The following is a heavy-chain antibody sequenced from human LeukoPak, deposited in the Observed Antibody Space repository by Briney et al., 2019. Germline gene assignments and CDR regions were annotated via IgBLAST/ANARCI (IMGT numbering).Heavy chain of an antibody. CDR3: ARGIVNYYDSSGYYFYDY. J-gene: IGHJ4*02. V-gene: IGHV3-20*04. CDR2: INWNGGST. Sequence: GGSLRLSCAASGFTFDDYGMSWVRQAPGKGLEWVSGINWNGGSTGYADSVKGRFTISRDNAKNSLYLQMNSLRAEDTALYYCARGIVNYYDSSGYYFYDYWGQGTLVTVSS. D-gene: IGHD3-22*01. CDR1: GFTFDDYG.